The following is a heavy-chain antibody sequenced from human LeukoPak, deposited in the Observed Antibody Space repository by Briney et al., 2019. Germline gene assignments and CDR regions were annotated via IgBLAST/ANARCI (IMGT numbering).Heavy chain of an antibody. CDR1: GFTFSNYE. CDR3: AREDGLTAPFDY. V-gene: IGHV3-48*03. J-gene: IGHJ4*02. CDR2: ISSGAISI. Sequence: PGGSLRLSCVGSGFTFSNYEMNWVRQAPGKGLEWLSGISSGAISIYYADSVKGRFTISRDDAKNSLYLQMNSLRAEDMAVYYCAREDGLTAPFDYWGQGTLVTVSS. D-gene: IGHD5-18*01.